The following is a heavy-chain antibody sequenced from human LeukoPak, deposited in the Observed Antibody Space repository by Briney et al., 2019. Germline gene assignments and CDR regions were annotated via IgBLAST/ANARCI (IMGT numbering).Heavy chain of an antibody. J-gene: IGHJ4*02. D-gene: IGHD6-13*01. CDR1: GGSISSGSYY. CDR3: ARSSSSWYPDFDY. Sequence: SETLSLTCTVSGGSISSGSYYWSWIRQPAGKGLEWIGRIYTSGSTNYNPSLKSRVTISVDTSKNQFSLKLSSVTAADTAVYYCARSSSSWYPDFDYWGQGTLVTVSS. V-gene: IGHV4-61*02. CDR2: IYTSGST.